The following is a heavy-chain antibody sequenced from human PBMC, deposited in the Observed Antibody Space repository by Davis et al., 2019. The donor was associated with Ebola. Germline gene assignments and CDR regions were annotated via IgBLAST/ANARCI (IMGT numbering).Heavy chain of an antibody. CDR2: ISPYNANT. D-gene: IGHD3-10*01. J-gene: IGHJ5*02. CDR3: ARDVIRDGWFDP. Sequence: AASVKVSCKASGYTFTSYGISWVRQAPGQGLEWMAWISPYNANTYTAQRFQGRLTVTADTSTSTAYMELRSLRSDDTAVYYCARDVIRDGWFDPWGQGTLVTVSS. V-gene: IGHV1-18*01. CDR1: GYTFTSYG.